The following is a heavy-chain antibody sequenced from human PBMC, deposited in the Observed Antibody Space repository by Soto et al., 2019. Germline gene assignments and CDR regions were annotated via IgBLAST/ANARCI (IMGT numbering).Heavy chain of an antibody. CDR2: IYASGSP. V-gene: IGHV4-59*02. D-gene: IGHD1-26*01. CDR3: ARGVGSSPPQY. CDR1: GGSVSVYY. J-gene: IGHJ4*02. Sequence: SETLSLTCTISGGSVSVYYWSWIRQSTGQGLEWIGYIYASGSPYYNPSLRSRVTISADTSKNQISLKLTSPTAADTAVYYCARGVGSSPPQYWGRGTLVTAPQ.